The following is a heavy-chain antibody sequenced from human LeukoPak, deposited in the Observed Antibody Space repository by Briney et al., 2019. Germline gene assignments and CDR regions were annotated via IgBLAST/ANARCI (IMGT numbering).Heavy chain of an antibody. V-gene: IGHV3-20*04. CDR2: INWNGGST. D-gene: IGHD2-15*01. CDR1: GFTFDDYG. J-gene: IGHJ6*04. CDR3: TRWRGGSGYCSGGSCPTSSHMDV. Sequence: PGGSLRLSCAASGFTFDDYGMSWVRQAPGKGLEWVSGINWNGGSTGYADSVKGRFTISRDNAKNSLYLQMDSLRAEDTALYYCTRWRGGSGYCSGGSCPTSSHMDVWGKGTTVTVSS.